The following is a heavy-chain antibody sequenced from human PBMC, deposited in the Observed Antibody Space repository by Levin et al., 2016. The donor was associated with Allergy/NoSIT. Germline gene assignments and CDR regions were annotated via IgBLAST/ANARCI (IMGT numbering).Heavy chain of an antibody. CDR2: IYNSGNT. D-gene: IGHD2-2*01. V-gene: IGHV4-59*01. J-gene: IGHJ4*02. Sequence: GSLRLSCTVSGTPISHYSWSWIRQPPGKRLEWIGTIYNSGNTNYKPSLRGRITISADTSKSLFSLKLRSLTAADTAMYFCARAAHGVLGSSTPFDYWGRGILVTVSS. CDR1: GTPISHYS. CDR3: ARAAHGVLGSSTPFDY.